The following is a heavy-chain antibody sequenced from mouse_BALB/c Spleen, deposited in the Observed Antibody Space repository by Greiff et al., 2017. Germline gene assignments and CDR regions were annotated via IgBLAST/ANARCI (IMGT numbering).Heavy chain of an antibody. Sequence: DVQLVESGGGLVKPGGSLKLSCAASGFTFSSYTMSWVRQTPEKRLEWVATISSGGSYTYYPDSVKGRFTISRDNAKNTLYLQMSSLKSEDTAMYYCTREGTMITPYAMDYWGQGTSVTVSS. CDR3: TREGTMITPYAMDY. CDR1: GFTFSSYT. J-gene: IGHJ4*01. D-gene: IGHD2-4*01. CDR2: ISSGGSYT. V-gene: IGHV5-6-4*01.